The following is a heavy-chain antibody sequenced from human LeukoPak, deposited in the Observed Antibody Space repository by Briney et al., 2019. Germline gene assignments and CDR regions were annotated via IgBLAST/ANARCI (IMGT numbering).Heavy chain of an antibody. CDR1: GFTFSSYG. D-gene: IGHD3-22*01. CDR3: AKPGYYDSSGYYYDAFDI. V-gene: IGHV3-30*18. J-gene: IGHJ3*02. Sequence: PVVSLRLSCAASGFTFSSYGMHWVRQAPGKGLEWVAVISHDGSKKYYAHSVKGRFTISRDNSKNTLYLQMNSLRAEDTAVYYCAKPGYYDSSGYYYDAFDIWGQGTMVTVST. CDR2: ISHDGSKK.